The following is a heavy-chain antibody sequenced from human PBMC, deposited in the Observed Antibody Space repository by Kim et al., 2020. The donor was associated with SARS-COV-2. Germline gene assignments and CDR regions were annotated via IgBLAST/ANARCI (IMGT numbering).Heavy chain of an antibody. Sequence: GGSLRLSCAASGFTFDDYAMHWVRQVPGKGLEWVSGISWNSGTIGYADSVKGRFTISRDNAKNSLYLQMNSLRAEDTALYYCAKVISPNTVFGGSCSGMDDWGQGTPVTVSS. CDR3: AKVISPNTVFGGSCSGMDD. V-gene: IGHV3-9*01. CDR1: GFTFDDYA. CDR2: ISWNSGTI. J-gene: IGHJ6*02. D-gene: IGHD3-3*01.